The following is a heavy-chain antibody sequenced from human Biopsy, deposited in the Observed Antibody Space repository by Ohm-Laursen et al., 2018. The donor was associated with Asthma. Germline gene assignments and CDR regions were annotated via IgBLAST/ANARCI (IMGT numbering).Heavy chain of an antibody. J-gene: IGHJ6*02. D-gene: IGHD6-25*01. V-gene: IGHV3-11*01. CDR1: GFSFSDYY. CDR2: ISSSGSTT. Sequence: GSLRPSCAASGFSFSDYYMTWMRQAPGKGLEWVSSISSSGSTTYPAESVKGRFTISRDNAQKSLFLQMGSLRAEDTAIYYCARVFESSEWGPFYHFGLDVWGQGTTVAVSS. CDR3: ARVFESSEWGPFYHFGLDV.